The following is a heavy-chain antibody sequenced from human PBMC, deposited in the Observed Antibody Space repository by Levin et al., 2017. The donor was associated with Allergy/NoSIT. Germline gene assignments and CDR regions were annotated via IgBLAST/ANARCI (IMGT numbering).Heavy chain of an antibody. D-gene: IGHD2-2*01. J-gene: IGHJ4*02. CDR3: IPSIVVTGPLFDY. CDR2: IRSKANSYAT. CDR1: GFTFSVSA. Sequence: KVSCAASGFTFSVSAMHWVRQASGKGLEWVGRIRSKANSYATAYAASVKGRFTISRDDSKNTAYLQMNSLKTEDTAVYYCIPSIVVTGPLFDYWGQGTLVTGSA. V-gene: IGHV3-73*01.